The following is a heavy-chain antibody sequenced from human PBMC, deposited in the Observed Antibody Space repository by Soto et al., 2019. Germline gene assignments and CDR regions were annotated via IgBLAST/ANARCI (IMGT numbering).Heavy chain of an antibody. V-gene: IGHV3-7*01. CDR3: ARITFGGVIVMFPYYYYGMDV. D-gene: IGHD3-16*02. Sequence: WPRLSCAASGFTFSSYWMSWVLQAPGKGLEWVANIKQDGSEKYYVDSVKGRFTISRDNAKNSLYLQMNSLRAEDTAVYYCARITFGGVIVMFPYYYYGMDVWGQGTTVSVSS. CDR2: IKQDGSEK. CDR1: GFTFSSYW. J-gene: IGHJ6*02.